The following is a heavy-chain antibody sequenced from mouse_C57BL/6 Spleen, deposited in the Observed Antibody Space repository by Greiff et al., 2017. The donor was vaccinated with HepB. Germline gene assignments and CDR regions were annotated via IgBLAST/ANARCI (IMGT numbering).Heavy chain of an antibody. J-gene: IGHJ3*01. Sequence: LQESGPELVKPGASVKISCKASGYSFTSYYIHWVKQRPGQGLEWIGWIYPGSGNTKYNEKFKGKATLTADTSSSTAYMQLSSLTSEDSAVYYCAREGKAWFAYWGQGTLVTVSA. CDR2: IYPGSGNT. V-gene: IGHV1-66*01. CDR1: GYSFTSYY. CDR3: AREGKAWFAY.